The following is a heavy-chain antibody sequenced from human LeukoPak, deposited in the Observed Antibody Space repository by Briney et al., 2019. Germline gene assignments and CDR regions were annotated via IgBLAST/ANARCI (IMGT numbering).Heavy chain of an antibody. V-gene: IGHV1-18*01. J-gene: IGHJ6*02. CDR3: ARAVYNEWKTSRPGGVYYYYYGMDV. CDR1: GYTFTSYG. CDR2: ISAYNGNT. Sequence: ASVKVSCKASGYTFTSYGISWVRQAPGQGLEWMGWISAYNGNTNYAQKLQGRVTMTTDTSTSTAYMELRSLRSDGTAVYYCARAVYNEWKTSRPGGVYYYYYGMDVWGQGTTVTVSS. D-gene: IGHD2-8*02.